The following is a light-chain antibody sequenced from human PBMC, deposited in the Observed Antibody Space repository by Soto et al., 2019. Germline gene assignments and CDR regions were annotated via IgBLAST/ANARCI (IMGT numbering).Light chain of an antibody. Sequence: DIQLTQSPSFLSASVGDRVTITCRASQGISSYLAWYQQKPGKAPKLLIYAASTLQSGVPSRFSGSGSGTEFTLTISSLQPEDFATYYCQQLNSYPPFFGGETKVEIK. CDR2: AAS. J-gene: IGKJ4*01. CDR1: QGISSY. CDR3: QQLNSYPPF. V-gene: IGKV1-9*01.